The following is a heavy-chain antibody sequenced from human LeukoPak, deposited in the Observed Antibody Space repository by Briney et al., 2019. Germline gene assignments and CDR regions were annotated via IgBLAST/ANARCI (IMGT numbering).Heavy chain of an antibody. Sequence: GGSLRLSCAASGFTFSSYSMNWVRQAPGKGLEWVSSISSSSSYIYYADSVKGRFTISRDNSKNTLYLQMNSLRAEDTAVYYCAKWVSYYDSSGYLPAAFDIWGQGTMLTVSS. CDR1: GFTFSSYS. D-gene: IGHD3-22*01. V-gene: IGHV3-21*04. CDR3: AKWVSYYDSSGYLPAAFDI. CDR2: ISSSSSYI. J-gene: IGHJ3*02.